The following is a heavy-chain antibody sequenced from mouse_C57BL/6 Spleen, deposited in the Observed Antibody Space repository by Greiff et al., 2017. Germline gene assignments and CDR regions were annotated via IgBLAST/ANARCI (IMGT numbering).Heavy chain of an antibody. CDR1: GYTFTSYW. D-gene: IGHD1-1*01. Sequence: QVQLQQPGAELVKPGASVKLSCKASGYTFTSYWMPWVKQRPGQGLEWIGMIHPNSGSTNYNEKFKSKATLTVDKSSSTAYMQLSSLTSEDSAVYYCAIYYGSTWFAYWGQGTLVTVSA. CDR3: AIYYGSTWFAY. J-gene: IGHJ3*01. V-gene: IGHV1-64*01. CDR2: IHPNSGST.